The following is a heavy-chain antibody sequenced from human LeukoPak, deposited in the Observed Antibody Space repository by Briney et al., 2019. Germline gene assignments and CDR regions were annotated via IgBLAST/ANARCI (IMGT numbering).Heavy chain of an antibody. V-gene: IGHV3-9*01. CDR3: ARADSLYYFDY. D-gene: IGHD2-15*01. Sequence: PGRSLRLSCAPSGFTFDDYATHWVRQAPGKGLEWVSGISWNSDNIGYADSVKGRFTISRDNAKNSLYLQMNSLRAEDTAVYYCARADSLYYFDYWGQGTLVTVSS. J-gene: IGHJ4*02. CDR2: ISWNSDNI. CDR1: GFTFDDYA.